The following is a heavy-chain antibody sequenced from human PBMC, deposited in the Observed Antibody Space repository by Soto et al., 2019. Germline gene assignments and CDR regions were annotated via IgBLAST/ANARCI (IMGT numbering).Heavy chain of an antibody. CDR2: IYYSGST. V-gene: IGHV4-31*03. CDR3: ARDLVRDYGGGY. Sequence: PWETLSLTCTVSGGSIDSGGYYWTWIRQFPGKGLEWIGYIYYSGSTYYKPSLRARLTLAVDTSKNQFSLRLRSVTASDTAVYYCARDLVRDYGGGYWGQGALVTVSS. J-gene: IGHJ4*02. CDR1: GGSIDSGGYY. D-gene: IGHD4-17*01.